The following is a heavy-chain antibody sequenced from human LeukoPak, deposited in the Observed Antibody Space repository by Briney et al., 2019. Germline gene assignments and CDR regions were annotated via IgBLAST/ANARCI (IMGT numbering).Heavy chain of an antibody. CDR1: GFTVSSNY. J-gene: IGHJ3*01. CDR3: ARDLDYYDSRGYYTV. V-gene: IGHV3-53*01. CDR2: IYNGGCT. Sequence: GGSLRLSCAASGFTVSSNYMSWVRQAPGRGLEWVSVIYNGGCTYYADSVKGRFTISRDNYKNTLYLQMNSLRAEDTAVYYCARDLDYYDSRGYYTVWGQGTMVTVSS. D-gene: IGHD3-22*01.